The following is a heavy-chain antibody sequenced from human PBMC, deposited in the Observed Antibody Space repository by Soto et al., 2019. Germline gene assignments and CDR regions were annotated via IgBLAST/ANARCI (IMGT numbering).Heavy chain of an antibody. CDR1: GGSISSYY. D-gene: IGHD3-10*02. Sequence: PSETQSLTCTVSGGSISSYYWSWIRQPPGKGLEWIGYIYYSGSTNYNPSLKSRVTISVDTSKNQFSLKLSSVTAADTAVYYCARTYVPFYFDYWGQGTLVTVSS. J-gene: IGHJ4*02. V-gene: IGHV4-59*08. CDR3: ARTYVPFYFDY. CDR2: IYYSGST.